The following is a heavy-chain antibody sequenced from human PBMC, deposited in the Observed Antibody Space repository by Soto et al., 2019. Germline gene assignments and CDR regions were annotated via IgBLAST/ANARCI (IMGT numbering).Heavy chain of an antibody. J-gene: IGHJ1*01. D-gene: IGHD6-19*01. V-gene: IGHV1-69*06. Sequence: QVQLVQSGAEVKKPGSSVKVSCKASGGTFSSYAISWVRQAPGQGLEWLGGIIPIFGTASYAQKFQGRVTITADKCTSTAYMELSSVRSEDTAVYYCARGVGYSSGWYEPEYFQHWGQGTLVTVSS. CDR2: IIPIFGTA. CDR1: GGTFSSYA. CDR3: ARGVGYSSGWYEPEYFQH.